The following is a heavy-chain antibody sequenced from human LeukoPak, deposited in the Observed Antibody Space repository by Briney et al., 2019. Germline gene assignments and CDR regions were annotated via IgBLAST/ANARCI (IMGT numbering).Heavy chain of an antibody. CDR3: AREDYGGNSGDY. D-gene: IGHD4-23*01. CDR1: GGSISSSGYY. Sequence: PSQTLSLTCTVSGGSISSSGYYWSWIRQHPGKGLERIGYIYYSGSTYYNPSLKSRVTISVDTSKNQFSLKLSSVTAADTAVYYCAREDYGGNSGDYWGQGTLVIVSS. V-gene: IGHV4-31*03. J-gene: IGHJ4*02. CDR2: IYYSGST.